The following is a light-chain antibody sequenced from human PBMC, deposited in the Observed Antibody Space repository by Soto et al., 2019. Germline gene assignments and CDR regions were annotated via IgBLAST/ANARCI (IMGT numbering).Light chain of an antibody. Sequence: DIQMTQSPYSLSASVGDRVTITCRASQSISSYLNWYQQKPGKAPKLLIYAASSLQSGVPSRFSGSGSGTDFTLTISSLQPEDFATYYCQQSYSTLWTFGQGTKMEIK. V-gene: IGKV1-39*01. CDR3: QQSYSTLWT. CDR2: AAS. CDR1: QSISSY. J-gene: IGKJ1*01.